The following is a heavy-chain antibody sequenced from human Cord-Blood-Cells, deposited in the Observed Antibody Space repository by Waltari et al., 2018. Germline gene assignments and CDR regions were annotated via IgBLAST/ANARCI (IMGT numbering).Heavy chain of an antibody. V-gene: IGHV1-2*02. J-gene: IGHJ2*01. CDR1: GYTFTGYY. CDR3: ARDRELGIWYFDL. Sequence: QVQLVQSGAEVKKPGASVKVSCKASGYTFTGYYMHWVRQAPGQGLEWMGWINPNSGGTNYAQKLQGRVTMTRDTSISTAYMELSRLRSDDTAVYYCARDRELGIWYFDLWGRGTLVTVSS. CDR2: INPNSGGT. D-gene: IGHD7-27*01.